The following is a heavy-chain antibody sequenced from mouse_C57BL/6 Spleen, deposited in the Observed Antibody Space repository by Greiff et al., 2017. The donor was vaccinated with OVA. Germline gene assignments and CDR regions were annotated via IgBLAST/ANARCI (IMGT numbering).Heavy chain of an antibody. Sequence: QVQLQQSGPELVKPGASVKISCKASGYAFSSSWMNWVKQRPGTGLEWIGRIYPGDGDTNYNGKFKGKATLTADKSSSTAYMQLSSLTSEDSAVYFCARTPNYAMDYWGQGTSVTVSS. CDR1: GYAFSSSW. V-gene: IGHV1-82*01. CDR3: ARTPNYAMDY. CDR2: IYPGDGDT. J-gene: IGHJ4*01.